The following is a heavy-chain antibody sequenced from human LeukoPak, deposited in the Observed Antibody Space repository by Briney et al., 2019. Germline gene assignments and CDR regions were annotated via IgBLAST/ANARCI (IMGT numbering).Heavy chain of an antibody. CDR2: ISSSSSYI. CDR3: ARDGVRNEEVDAFDI. J-gene: IGHJ3*02. CDR1: GFTFSSYS. D-gene: IGHD1-1*01. Sequence: GGSLRLSCAASGFTFSSYSMNWVRQAPGKGLEWVSPISSSSSYIYHADSVKGRFTISRDNAKNSLYLQMNSLRAEDTAVYYCARDGVRNEEVDAFDIWGQGTMVTVSS. V-gene: IGHV3-21*01.